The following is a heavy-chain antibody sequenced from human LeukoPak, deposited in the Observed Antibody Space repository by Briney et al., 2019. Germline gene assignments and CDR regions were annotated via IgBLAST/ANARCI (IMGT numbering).Heavy chain of an antibody. V-gene: IGHV5-51*01. CDR3: ARHESSGWYYFDY. D-gene: IGHD6-19*01. J-gene: IGHJ4*02. CDR2: IYPGDSDT. CDR1: GYSFTSYW. Sequence: RGESLKISCKGSGYSFTSYWIGWVRQMPGKGLEWVGIIYPGDSDTRYSPSFQGQVTISADKSISTAYLQWSSLKASDTAMYYCARHESSGWYYFDYWGQGTLVTVSS.